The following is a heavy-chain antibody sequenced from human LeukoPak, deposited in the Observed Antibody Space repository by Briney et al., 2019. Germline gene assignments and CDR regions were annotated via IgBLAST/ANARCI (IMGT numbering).Heavy chain of an antibody. CDR2: IYPSGKT. V-gene: IGHV4-38-2*02. CDR1: GDFVSADYY. CDR3: ARQTRPRAQNERRGDAFHV. D-gene: IGHD1-1*01. J-gene: IGHJ3*01. Sequence: KASETLSLTCIVSGDFVSADYYWGWIRQPPGKGLEWIGSIYPSGKTSYNPSLKSRVAISLDMSKNQFSLGLTSVTAADTALYFCARQTRPRAQNERRGDAFHVWGPGTMVTVSS.